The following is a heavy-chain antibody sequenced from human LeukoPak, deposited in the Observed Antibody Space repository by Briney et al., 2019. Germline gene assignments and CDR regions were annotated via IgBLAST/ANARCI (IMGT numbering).Heavy chain of an antibody. CDR2: ISAYNGNT. CDR1: GYTFTIYG. D-gene: IGHD6-19*01. J-gene: IGHJ4*02. V-gene: IGHV1-18*01. CDR3: ARVAAVAGMVLYY. Sequence: ASVTVSCEASGYTFTIYGISWVRHAPGQGLEWMGWISAYNGNTNYAQKLQGRVTITTDTSTSTAYMELRSLRSDDTAVYYCARVAAVAGMVLYYWGQGTLVTVSS.